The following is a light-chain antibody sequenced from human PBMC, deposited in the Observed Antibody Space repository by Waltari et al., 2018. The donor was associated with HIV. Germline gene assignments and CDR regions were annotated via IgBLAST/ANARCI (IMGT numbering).Light chain of an antibody. V-gene: IGKV2-28*01. Sequence: DIVMTQSPLSLPVTPGEPASISCRSSQSLLHNNGYNYLDWYLQKPGQSPQLLICLGSNRASGVPDRFSGSGSGTDFTLKISRVEAEDVGVYYCMEGTYWPYTFGQGTKLEIK. J-gene: IGKJ2*01. CDR3: MEGTYWPYT. CDR2: LGS. CDR1: QSLLHNNGYNY.